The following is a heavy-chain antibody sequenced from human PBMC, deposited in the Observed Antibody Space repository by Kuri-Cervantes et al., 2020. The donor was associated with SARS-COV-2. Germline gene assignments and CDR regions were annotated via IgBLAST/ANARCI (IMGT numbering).Heavy chain of an antibody. CDR2: TYYRSKWYN. V-gene: IGHV6-1*01. CDR3: ARAMYYYDSSGYYINYYGMDV. Sequence: SQTLSLTCAISGDSVPSNSAAWNWIRQSPSRGLEWLGRTYYRSKWYNDYAVSVKSRITINPDTSKNQFSLQLNSVTPEDTAVYYCARAMYYYDSSGYYINYYGMDVWGQGTTVTVSS. CDR1: GDSVPSNSAA. J-gene: IGHJ6*02. D-gene: IGHD3-22*01.